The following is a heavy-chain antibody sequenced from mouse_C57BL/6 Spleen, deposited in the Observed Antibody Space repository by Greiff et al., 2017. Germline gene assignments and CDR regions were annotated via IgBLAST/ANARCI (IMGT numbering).Heavy chain of an antibody. CDR1: GFTFSDYG. CDR3: ARGNYGSSGYFDY. Sequence: DVKLVESGGGLVKPGGSLKLSCAASGFTFSDYGMHWVRQAPEKGLEWVAYISSGSSTIYYADTVKGRFTISRDNAKNTLCLQMTSLRCEDTAMYYCARGNYGSSGYFDYWGQGTTLTVSS. D-gene: IGHD1-1*01. J-gene: IGHJ2*01. CDR2: ISSGSSTI. V-gene: IGHV5-17*01.